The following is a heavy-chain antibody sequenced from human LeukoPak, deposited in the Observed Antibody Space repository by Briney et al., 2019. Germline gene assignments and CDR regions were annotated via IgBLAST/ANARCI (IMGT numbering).Heavy chain of an antibody. J-gene: IGHJ4*02. CDR3: ARGTSHDYVWGTFRPY. CDR2: IKQDGSEK. Sequence: GGSLRLSCAASGFTFRSYWMTWARQAPGKGLEWVANIKQDGSEKYYVDSVKGRFTISRDNAKNTLYLQMNSLRAEDTAVYYCARGTSHDYVWGTFRPYWGQGTLVTVSS. D-gene: IGHD3-16*02. CDR1: GFTFRSYW. V-gene: IGHV3-7*02.